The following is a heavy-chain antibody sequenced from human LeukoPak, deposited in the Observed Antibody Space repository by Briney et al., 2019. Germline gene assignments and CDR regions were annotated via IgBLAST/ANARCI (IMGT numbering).Heavy chain of an antibody. J-gene: IGHJ4*02. CDR1: GYSFTSYW. V-gene: IGHV5-51*01. D-gene: IGHD3-22*01. CDR3: AVNYYDSSGYLVIDY. Sequence: GESLKISCKGSGYSFTSYWIGWVRQMPGKGLEWMGIIYPGDSDTRYSPSFQGQVTISADKSISTAYLQWSSLKASDTAMYYCAVNYYDSSGYLVIDYWGQGTLVTVSS. CDR2: IYPGDSDT.